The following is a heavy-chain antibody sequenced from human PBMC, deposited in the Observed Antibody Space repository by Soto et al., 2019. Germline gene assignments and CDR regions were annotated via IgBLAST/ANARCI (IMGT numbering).Heavy chain of an antibody. Sequence: QITLKESGPTLVSPTQTLTLTCTFSGFSHSTSGLGVGWIRQPPGKALEWLALIYWNDDKRYSPSLKARLTITKDTSKNQVVLTMTNMDPVDTATYYCAHRPSGWYLFDYWGQGTLVTVSS. CDR3: AHRPSGWYLFDY. CDR2: IYWNDDK. D-gene: IGHD6-19*01. V-gene: IGHV2-5*01. J-gene: IGHJ4*02. CDR1: GFSHSTSGLG.